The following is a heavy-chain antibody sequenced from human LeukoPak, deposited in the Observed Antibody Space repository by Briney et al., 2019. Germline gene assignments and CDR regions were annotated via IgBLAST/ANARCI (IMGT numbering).Heavy chain of an antibody. Sequence: GGSLRLSCAASGFTFSSYSMNWVRQAPGKGLEWVSSISSSSSYIYYADSVKGRFTISRDNAKNSLYLQMNSLRAEDTAVYYCARDHWFGELLPYYFDYWGQGTLVTVSS. CDR3: ARDHWFGELLPYYFDY. D-gene: IGHD3-10*01. CDR1: GFTFSSYS. J-gene: IGHJ4*02. V-gene: IGHV3-21*01. CDR2: ISSSSSYI.